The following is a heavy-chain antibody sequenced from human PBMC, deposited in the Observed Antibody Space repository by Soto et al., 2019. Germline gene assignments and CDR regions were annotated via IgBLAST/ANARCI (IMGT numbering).Heavy chain of an antibody. CDR2: ISYDGSNK. J-gene: IGHJ4*02. D-gene: IGHD5-12*01. V-gene: IGHV3-30*18. Sequence: AGGSLRLSCAASGFTFSSYGMHWVRQAPGKGLEWVAVISYDGSNKYYADSVKGRFTISRDNSKNTLYLQMNSLRAEDTAVYYCAKEKEWLRFSLPSGWGQGTLVTVSS. CDR3: AKEKEWLRFSLPSG. CDR1: GFTFSSYG.